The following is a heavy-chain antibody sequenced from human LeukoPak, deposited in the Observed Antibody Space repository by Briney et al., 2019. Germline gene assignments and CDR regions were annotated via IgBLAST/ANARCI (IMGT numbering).Heavy chain of an antibody. D-gene: IGHD4-17*01. V-gene: IGHV1-69*05. Sequence: SVKVSCKASGGTFSSYAISWVRQAPGQGLEWMGRIIPIFGTANYAQKFQGRVTITTDESTSTAYMELSSLRSEDTAVYDCARDRDYGDHRYFDYWGQGTLVTVSS. CDR3: ARDRDYGDHRYFDY. J-gene: IGHJ4*02. CDR2: IIPIFGTA. CDR1: GGTFSSYA.